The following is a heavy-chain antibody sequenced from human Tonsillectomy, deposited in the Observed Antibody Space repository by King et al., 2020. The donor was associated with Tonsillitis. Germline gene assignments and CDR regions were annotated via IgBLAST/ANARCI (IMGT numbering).Heavy chain of an antibody. CDR1: GFTFESFG. V-gene: IGHV3-23*04. Sequence: QLVQSGGGLVQPGGSLRLSCAASGFTFESFGMRWVRQAPGKALEWVSSITDSGGATFYPDSVRGRFIISRDNSKNMLSLQMNGLRDEDTAVYYCARILGFRASGSYAMDVWGQGTTVTVSS. CDR3: ARILGFRASGSYAMDV. D-gene: IGHD6-25*01. CDR2: ITDSGGAT. J-gene: IGHJ6*02.